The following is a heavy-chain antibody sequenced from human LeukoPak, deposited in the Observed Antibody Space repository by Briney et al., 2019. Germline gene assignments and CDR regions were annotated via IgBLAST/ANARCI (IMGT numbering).Heavy chain of an antibody. V-gene: IGHV4-59*08. Sequence: IPSETLSLTCTVSGGSISSYYWSWIRQPPGKGLEWIGYIYYSGSTNYNPSLKSRVTISVDTSKNQFSLKLSSVTAADTAVYYCVRGDYYDSSEHFQHWGQGTLVTVSS. CDR1: GGSISSYY. D-gene: IGHD3-22*01. CDR2: IYYSGST. J-gene: IGHJ1*01. CDR3: VRGDYYDSSEHFQH.